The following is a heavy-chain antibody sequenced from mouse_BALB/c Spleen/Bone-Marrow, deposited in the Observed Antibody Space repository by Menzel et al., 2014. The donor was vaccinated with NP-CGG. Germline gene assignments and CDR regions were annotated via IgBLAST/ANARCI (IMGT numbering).Heavy chain of an antibody. CDR1: GYTFSSYW. D-gene: IGHD2-1*01. CDR3: ARNGNYPAWFAY. Sequence: QVQLQQSGAELMKPGASVKISCKATGYTFSSYWIEWVKQRPGHGLEWIGEILPGSGSTNYNEKFKGKATFTADTSSNTANMQLSSLTSEDSAVYYCARNGNYPAWFAYWGQGTLVTVSA. V-gene: IGHV1-9*01. CDR2: ILPGSGST. J-gene: IGHJ3*01.